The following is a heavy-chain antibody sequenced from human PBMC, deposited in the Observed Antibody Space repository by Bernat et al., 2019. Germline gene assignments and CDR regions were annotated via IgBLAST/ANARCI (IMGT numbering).Heavy chain of an antibody. V-gene: IGHV4-31*03. CDR1: GGSISSGGYY. Sequence: QVQESGPGLVKPSQTLSLTCTVSGGSISSGGYYWSWIRQHPGKGLEWIGYIYYSGSTYYNPSLKSRVTISVDTSKNQFSLKLSSVTAADTAVYYCARESHDILTHRVDYWGQGTLVTVSS. D-gene: IGHD3-9*01. CDR3: ARESHDILTHRVDY. J-gene: IGHJ4*02. CDR2: IYYSGST.